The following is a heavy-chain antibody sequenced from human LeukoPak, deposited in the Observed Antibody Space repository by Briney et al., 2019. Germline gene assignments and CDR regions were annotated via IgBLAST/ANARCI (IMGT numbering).Heavy chain of an antibody. CDR2: VSGSGRST. D-gene: IGHD1-26*01. V-gene: IGHV3-23*01. J-gene: IGHJ4*02. CDR3: AKGSSATYPYYFDY. Sequence: PGGSLRLSCAVARFSFSSIAMSWVRQAPGKGLEWVSAVSGSGRSTYHADSVKGRFTISRDNSIMTLYLQMNSLRAEDTAVYYCAKGSSATYPYYFDYWGQGTLVTVSS. CDR1: RFSFSSIA.